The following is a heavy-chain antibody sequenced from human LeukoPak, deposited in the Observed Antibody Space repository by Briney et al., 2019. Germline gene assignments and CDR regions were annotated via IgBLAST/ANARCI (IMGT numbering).Heavy chain of an antibody. Sequence: GGSLRLSCAASGFTFSASPMHWVRQASGKGLEWVGCITGTYATAYSASVKGRFTISRDDSKYTTYLQMNSLRAEDTAVYYCARDQMKYNWNYGDWGQGTLVTVSS. CDR3: ARDQMKYNWNYGD. J-gene: IGHJ4*02. V-gene: IGHV3-73*01. CDR1: GFTFSASP. CDR2: ITGTYAT. D-gene: IGHD1-7*01.